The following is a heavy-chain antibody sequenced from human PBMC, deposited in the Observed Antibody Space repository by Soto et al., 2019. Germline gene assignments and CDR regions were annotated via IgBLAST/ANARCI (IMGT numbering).Heavy chain of an antibody. D-gene: IGHD6-6*01. CDR1: GYRFTSYG. V-gene: IGHV1-18*01. J-gene: IGHJ3*02. CDR2: ISAYNGNT. CDR3: ARDLKQLVLTDAFDI. Sequence: QVQLVQSGAEVKKPGASVKVSCKASGYRFTSYGISWVRQGPGQGLEWMGWISAYNGNTNYAQKLQGRVTMTTHTSTSTAYMELSSLRSDETAVYYCARDLKQLVLTDAFDIWGQGTMVTVSS.